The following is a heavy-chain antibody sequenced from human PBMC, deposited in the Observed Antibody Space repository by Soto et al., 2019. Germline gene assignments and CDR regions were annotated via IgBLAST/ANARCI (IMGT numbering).Heavy chain of an antibody. CDR2: ISGSGGST. CDR3: AKDSTMVRGVIIPLIQSPFDY. J-gene: IGHJ4*02. Sequence: EVQLLESGGGLVQPGGSLRLSCAASGFTFSSYAMSWVRQAPGKWLEWVSAISGSGGSTYYADSVKGRFTISRDNSKNTLYLQLNILRAEDTAVYYCAKDSTMVRGVIIPLIQSPFDYWSQGTLLTVSS. D-gene: IGHD3-10*01. V-gene: IGHV3-23*01. CDR1: GFTFSSYA.